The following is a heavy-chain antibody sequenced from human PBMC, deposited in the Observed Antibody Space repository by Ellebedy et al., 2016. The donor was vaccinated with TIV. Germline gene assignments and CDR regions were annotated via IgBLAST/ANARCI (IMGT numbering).Heavy chain of an antibody. V-gene: IGHV3-48*04. CDR1: GFIFSSYD. D-gene: IGHD2-21*02. J-gene: IGHJ4*02. Sequence: GESLKISCAASGFIFSSYDMNWVRQAPGQGLEWVSLISGSGTTIFYAESVEGRFTISRDNAKNTLYLQMNSLRPEDTAVYYCARGGGCGSGDCWAFDYWGQGTLVTVSS. CDR3: ARGGGCGSGDCWAFDY. CDR2: ISGSGTTI.